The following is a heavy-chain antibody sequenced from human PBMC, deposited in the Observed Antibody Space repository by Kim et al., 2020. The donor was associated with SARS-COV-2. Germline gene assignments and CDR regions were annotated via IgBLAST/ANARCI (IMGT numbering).Heavy chain of an antibody. J-gene: IGHJ4*02. CDR1: GFSFVSYA. CDR3: VKARSLETGHFSDY. V-gene: IGHV3-23*01. D-gene: IGHD1-1*01. Sequence: GGSLRLSCAASGFSFVSYALSWVRQAPGKGLEWVSVINANGAKTYYDDSVRCRFTISRDKSKSALHLQMNSLRADDTAGYYFVKARSLETGHFSDYWGQG. CDR2: INANGAKT.